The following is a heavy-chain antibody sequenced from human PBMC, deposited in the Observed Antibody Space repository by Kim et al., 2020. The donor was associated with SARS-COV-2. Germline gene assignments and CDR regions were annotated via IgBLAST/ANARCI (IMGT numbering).Heavy chain of an antibody. CDR1: GFTFSSYW. CDR3: ARDLELGPGGYYYGMDV. Sequence: GGSLRLSCAASGFTFSSYWMHWVRQAPGKGLVWVSRINSDGSSTSYADSVKGRFTISRDNAKNTLYLQMNSLRAEDTAVYYCARDLELGPGGYYYGMDVCGQGTTVTVSS. CDR2: INSDGSST. V-gene: IGHV3-74*01. J-gene: IGHJ6*02. D-gene: IGHD3-3*01.